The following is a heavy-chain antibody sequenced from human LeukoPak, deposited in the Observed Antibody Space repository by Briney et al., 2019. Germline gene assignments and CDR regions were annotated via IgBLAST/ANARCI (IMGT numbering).Heavy chain of an antibody. CDR1: GFTVSNKY. V-gene: IGHV3-53*01. CDR2: LYNAGST. J-gene: IGHJ4*02. D-gene: IGHD3-22*01. Sequence: PGGSLRLSCVASGFTVSNKYMSWVRQAPGRGLEWVSVLYNAGSTYYADSVKGRFTISRDNSKNALYLQMNSLRAEDTAVYYCARDPGDSRFDYWGQGTLVTVSS. CDR3: ARDPGDSRFDY.